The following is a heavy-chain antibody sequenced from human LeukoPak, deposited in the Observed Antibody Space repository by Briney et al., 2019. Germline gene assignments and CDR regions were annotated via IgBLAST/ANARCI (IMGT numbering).Heavy chain of an antibody. V-gene: IGHV1-2*02. Sequence: ASVTVSCTASGYTFTSYDINWVRQAPGQGLEWMGWINPNSGGTNYTQKFQGRVTMTRDTSISTAYMELSRLRSDDTAVYYCARDSFPGRYYEGAFDIWGQGTMVTVSS. CDR1: GYTFTSYD. J-gene: IGHJ3*02. CDR2: INPNSGGT. CDR3: ARDSFPGRYYEGAFDI. D-gene: IGHD3-22*01.